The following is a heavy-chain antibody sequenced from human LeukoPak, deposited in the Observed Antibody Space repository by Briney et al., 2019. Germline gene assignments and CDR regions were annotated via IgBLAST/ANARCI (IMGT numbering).Heavy chain of an antibody. Sequence: SGGSLRLSCAASGFTFTKSEMNWVRQAPGKGLEWVSYISISGTTMYYAESVKGRFSISRDNAKNSLYLQMNSLRVEDTAVYYCARSGYQGPDDWGQGTLVTVSS. CDR2: ISISGTTM. J-gene: IGHJ4*02. D-gene: IGHD2-2*01. V-gene: IGHV3-48*03. CDR3: ARSGYQGPDD. CDR1: GFTFTKSE.